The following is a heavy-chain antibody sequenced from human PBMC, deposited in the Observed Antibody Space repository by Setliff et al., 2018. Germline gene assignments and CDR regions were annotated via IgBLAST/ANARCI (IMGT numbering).Heavy chain of an antibody. Sequence: GGSLRLSCAASGFTFSSYAMSWVRQAPGKGLEWVSAISGSGGSTYYADSVKGRFTISRDNSKNTLYLQMNSLRAEDTAVYYRARDHAYGSRFYYYYYGMDVWGQGTTVTVSS. D-gene: IGHD3-10*01. J-gene: IGHJ6*02. CDR1: GFTFSSYA. V-gene: IGHV3-23*01. CDR2: ISGSGGST. CDR3: ARDHAYGSRFYYYYYGMDV.